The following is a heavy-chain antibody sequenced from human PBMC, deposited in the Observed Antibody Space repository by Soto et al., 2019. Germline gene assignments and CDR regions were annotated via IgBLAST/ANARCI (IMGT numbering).Heavy chain of an antibody. CDR1: GYTFTSYG. D-gene: IGHD1-26*01. J-gene: IGHJ4*02. CDR2: ISAYNGNT. V-gene: IGHV1-18*01. CDR3: ATDHVVGALDY. Sequence: ASVKVSCKASGYTFTSYGISWVRQAPGQGLEWMGWISAYNGNTNYAQKLQGRVTMTTDTSTSTAYMELRSLRSDDKDVYYCATDHVVGALDYWGQGTLVNVSS.